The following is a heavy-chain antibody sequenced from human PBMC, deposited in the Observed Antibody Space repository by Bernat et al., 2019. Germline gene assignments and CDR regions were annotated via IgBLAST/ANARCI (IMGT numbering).Heavy chain of an antibody. J-gene: IGHJ4*02. CDR2: IKQDGSEK. V-gene: IGHV3-7*01. CDR3: ARDPLRRYYDSSGSRPYFDY. Sequence: EVQLVESGGDLVQPGGSLRLSCAASGFTFSSYWMSWVRQAPGKGLEWVANIKQDGSEKYYVDSVKGRFTIARDNAKNSLYLQMNSLRAEDTAVYYCARDPLRRYYDSSGSRPYFDYWGQGTLVTVSS. D-gene: IGHD3-22*01. CDR1: GFTFSSYW.